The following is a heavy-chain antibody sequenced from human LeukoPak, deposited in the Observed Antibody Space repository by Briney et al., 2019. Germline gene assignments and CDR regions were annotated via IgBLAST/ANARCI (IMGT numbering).Heavy chain of an antibody. J-gene: IGHJ3*02. CDR1: GFTFDNYA. Sequence: GGSLRLSCAASGFTFDNYAMYWVRQALGKGLEWVSGISWNSGSIGYADSVKGRFTISRDNAKNSLYLQMNSLRAEDMAVYYCAKDISSGYYDILTGYFGAFDIWGQGTMVTVSS. V-gene: IGHV3-9*03. D-gene: IGHD3-9*01. CDR3: AKDISSGYYDILTGYFGAFDI. CDR2: ISWNSGSI.